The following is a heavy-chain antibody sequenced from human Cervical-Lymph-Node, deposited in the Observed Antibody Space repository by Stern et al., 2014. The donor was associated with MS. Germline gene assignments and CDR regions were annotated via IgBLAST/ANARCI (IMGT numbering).Heavy chain of an antibody. CDR1: GYTLTNYP. CDR3: ARDFVDTAMITRSDYLDS. Sequence: VQLLESGSELKEPGASVKVSCKASGYTLTNYPMNWVRQAPGQGLEWMGWINTNTGNSTYAQGFTGRFLLSLNHSDNKAHHNISSLKAEDTAVYYCARDFVDTAMITRSDYLDSWGQGTLVTVSS. V-gene: IGHV7-4-1*02. D-gene: IGHD5-18*01. J-gene: IGHJ4*02. CDR2: INTNTGNS.